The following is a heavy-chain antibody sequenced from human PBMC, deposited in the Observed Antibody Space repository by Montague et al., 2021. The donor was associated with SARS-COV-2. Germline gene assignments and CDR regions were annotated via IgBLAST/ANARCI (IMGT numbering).Heavy chain of an antibody. CDR3: ARQIIAEAGIGSYYFDS. CDR2: IYYSGST. V-gene: IGHV4-39*01. J-gene: IGHJ4*02. D-gene: IGHD6-13*01. Sequence: SETLSLTCIVSGGSIRSSSFYWAWIRQPPGKGLEWIGSIYYSGSTYYEASLKSRLTISVETSKNQSSLNLTSVTAADTAVYYCARQIIAEAGIGSYYFDSWGQGTLVTVSS. CDR1: GGSIRSSSFY.